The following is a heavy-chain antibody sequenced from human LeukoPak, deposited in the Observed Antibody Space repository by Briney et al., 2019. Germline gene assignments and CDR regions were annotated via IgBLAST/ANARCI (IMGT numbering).Heavy chain of an antibody. Sequence: GGSLRLSCAASGFVFHNYAMTWVRQAPGKGLEWVANIKQDGSEKYYVDSVKGRFTISRDNAKNSLYLQMNSLRAEDTAVYYCARDGEYSSSSAAFDIWGQGTMVTVSS. D-gene: IGHD6-6*01. J-gene: IGHJ3*02. V-gene: IGHV3-7*01. CDR3: ARDGEYSSSSAAFDI. CDR2: IKQDGSEK. CDR1: GFVFHNYA.